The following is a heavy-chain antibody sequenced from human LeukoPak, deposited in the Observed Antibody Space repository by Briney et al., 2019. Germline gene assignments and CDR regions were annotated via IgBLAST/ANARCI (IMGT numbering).Heavy chain of an antibody. CDR3: ASAGLTYGSGSYFVY. D-gene: IGHD3-10*01. J-gene: IGHJ4*02. CDR1: GFTFSSYS. V-gene: IGHV3-15*01. CDR2: IKSKTDGGTT. Sequence: GGSLRLSCAASGFTFSSYSMNWVRQAPGKGLEWVGRIKSKTDGGTTDYAAPVKGRFTISRDDSKNTLYLQMNSLKTEDTAVYYCASAGLTYGSGSYFVYWGQGTLVTVSS.